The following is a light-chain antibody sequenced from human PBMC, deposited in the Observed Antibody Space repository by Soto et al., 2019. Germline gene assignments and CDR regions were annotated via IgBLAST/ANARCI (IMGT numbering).Light chain of an antibody. V-gene: IGKV1-39*01. CDR2: AAS. J-gene: IGKJ1*01. Sequence: DIQMTQSPSSLSASVGDRVTLTCRASQSVSKYLNWYQQKPGKAPKLLIYAASSLQSGVPSRFSGSGSGTEFTLTISSLQPDDFATYYCQHFNSYPWTFGQGTKVDIK. CDR1: QSVSKY. CDR3: QHFNSYPWT.